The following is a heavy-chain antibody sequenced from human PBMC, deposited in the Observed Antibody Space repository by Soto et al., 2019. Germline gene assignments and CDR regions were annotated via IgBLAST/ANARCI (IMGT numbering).Heavy chain of an antibody. J-gene: IGHJ5*02. Sequence: PSETLSLTCAVSCGSISSGNWWSWVRQPPGKGLEWIGEIYHSGSTNYNPSLKSRVTISVDKSKNQFSLKLSSVTAADTAVYYCARDFTPKHWFDPWGQGTLVTV. CDR2: IYHSGST. CDR3: ARDFTPKHWFDP. CDR1: CGSISSGNW. V-gene: IGHV4-4*02.